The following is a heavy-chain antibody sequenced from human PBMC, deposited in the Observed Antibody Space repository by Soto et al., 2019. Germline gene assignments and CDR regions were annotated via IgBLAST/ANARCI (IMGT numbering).Heavy chain of an antibody. J-gene: IGHJ4*02. D-gene: IGHD3-22*01. V-gene: IGHV1-46*03. Sequence: SVKVSCKACVYRFTSYDMQCVLQAPGQRLEWMGIINPSGGSTSYAQKFQGRVTMTRDTSTSTVYMELSSLRSEDTAVYYCDSYYGSGYCLDYWGQGTLVTVSS. CDR2: INPSGGST. CDR1: VYRFTSYD. CDR3: DSYYGSGYCLDY.